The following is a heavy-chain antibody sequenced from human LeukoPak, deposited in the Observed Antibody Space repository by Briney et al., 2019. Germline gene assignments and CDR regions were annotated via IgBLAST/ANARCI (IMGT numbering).Heavy chain of an antibody. J-gene: IGHJ4*02. CDR3: VRDGDDFNFDY. CDR2: VIRDGSFT. CDR1: GFTFRSCW. Sequence: GGSLRLSCAASGFTFRSCWMHWVRQAPGKGLEWVSRVIRDGSFTNYADSVKGRFTISRDNAKNTLYLQMSSLRAEDTAVYFCVRDGDDFNFDYWGQGSLVTVSS. V-gene: IGHV3-74*01. D-gene: IGHD5-24*01.